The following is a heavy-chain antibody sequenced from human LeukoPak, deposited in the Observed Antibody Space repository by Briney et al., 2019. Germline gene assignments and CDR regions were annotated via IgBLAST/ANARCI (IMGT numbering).Heavy chain of an antibody. J-gene: IGHJ4*02. V-gene: IGHV3-23*01. CDR3: ARSSGWWSLDY. CDR1: GLTFSTAS. D-gene: IGHD6-19*01. CDR2: FDTGFGT. Sequence: VGSLRRSCTASGLTFSTASLHGVREAPGRGLEWVSAFDTGFGTYYPDSLKGRFTISRDNSKNTLFLQMNSLRAEDTAVYYCARSSGWWSLDYWGQGTLVTVSS.